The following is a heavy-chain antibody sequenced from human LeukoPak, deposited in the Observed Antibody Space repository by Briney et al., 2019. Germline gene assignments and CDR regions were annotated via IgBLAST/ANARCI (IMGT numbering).Heavy chain of an antibody. CDR1: GYTFTSYG. V-gene: IGHV1-18*01. D-gene: IGHD1-26*01. CDR2: ISAYNGNT. CDR3: ARDFGYSGSSFYFGY. Sequence: EASVKVSCKASGYTFTSYGISWVRQAPGQGLEWMGWISAYNGNTNYAQKLQGRVTMTTDTSTSTAYMELRSLRSDDTAVYYCARDFGYSGSSFYFGYWGQGTLVTVSS. J-gene: IGHJ4*02.